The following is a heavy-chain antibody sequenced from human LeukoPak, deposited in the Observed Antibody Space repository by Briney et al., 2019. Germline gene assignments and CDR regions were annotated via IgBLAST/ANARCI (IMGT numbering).Heavy chain of an antibody. D-gene: IGHD2-2*01. CDR3: ARGGILYCSSTSCYAGDY. Sequence: ASVKVSCKASGYTFTGYYMQWVRQAAGQGLEWMGWINPESGGTNYAQKFQGRVTMTRDTSISTAYMELSRLRSDDTAVYYCARGGILYCSSTSCYAGDYWGQGTLVTVSS. CDR1: GYTFTGYY. CDR2: INPESGGT. V-gene: IGHV1-2*02. J-gene: IGHJ4*02.